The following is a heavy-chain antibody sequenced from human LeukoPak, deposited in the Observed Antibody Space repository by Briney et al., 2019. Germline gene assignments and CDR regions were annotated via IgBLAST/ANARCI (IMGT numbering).Heavy chain of an antibody. CDR2: ISDSGTRT. CDR3: AKDSRRISGWYYFDY. V-gene: IGHV3-23*01. CDR1: GFTFSSYD. J-gene: IGHJ4*02. Sequence: GGSLRLSCAASGFTFSSYDMGWVRQAPGKGLEWVSAISDSGTRTYFADSVKGRFTISRDNFKNTLHLHMNSLRAEDTAVYYCAKDSRRISGWYYFDYWGQGTLVTVSS. D-gene: IGHD6-19*01.